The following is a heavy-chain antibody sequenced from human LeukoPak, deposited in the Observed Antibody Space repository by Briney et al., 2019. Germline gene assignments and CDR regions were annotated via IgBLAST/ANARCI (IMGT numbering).Heavy chain of an antibody. CDR1: GGSISSSSYY. Sequence: SETLSLTCTVSGGSISSSSYYWGWIRQPPGKGLEWIGYIYYSGSTNYNPSLKSRVTISVDTSKNQFSLKLSSVTAADTAVYYCAGEMRRLFDYWGQGTLVTVSS. D-gene: IGHD4-17*01. CDR2: IYYSGST. CDR3: AGEMRRLFDY. V-gene: IGHV4-61*01. J-gene: IGHJ4*02.